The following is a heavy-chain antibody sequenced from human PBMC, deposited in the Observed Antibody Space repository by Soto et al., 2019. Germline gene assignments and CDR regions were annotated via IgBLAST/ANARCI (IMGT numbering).Heavy chain of an antibody. CDR2: IRSKAYGGTT. Sequence: GGSLRLSCTASGFTFGDYAMSWFRQAPGKGLEWVGFIRSKAYGGTTEYAASVKGRFTTSRDDSKSIAYLQMNSLKTEDTAVYYCTREPPGYCSGGSCYSGGYYGMDVWGQGTTVTVSS. D-gene: IGHD2-15*01. J-gene: IGHJ6*02. CDR3: TREPPGYCSGGSCYSGGYYGMDV. V-gene: IGHV3-49*03. CDR1: GFTFGDYA.